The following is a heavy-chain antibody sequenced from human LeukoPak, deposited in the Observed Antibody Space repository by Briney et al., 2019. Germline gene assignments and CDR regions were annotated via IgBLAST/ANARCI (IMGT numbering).Heavy chain of an antibody. Sequence: GASAKVSCKVSGYTLTELSMHWVRQAPGKGLDWMGGFDPEDGETIYAQKFQGRVTMTEDTSADIAYMELSSLRSEDTAVYYCATLSSGWSYAMLNFDNWGQGTLVTASS. CDR1: GYTLTELS. D-gene: IGHD6-19*01. V-gene: IGHV1-24*01. J-gene: IGHJ4*02. CDR3: ATLSSGWSYAMLNFDN. CDR2: FDPEDGET.